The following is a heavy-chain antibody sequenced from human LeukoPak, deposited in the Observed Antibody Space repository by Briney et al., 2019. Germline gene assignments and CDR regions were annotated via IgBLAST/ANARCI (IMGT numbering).Heavy chain of an antibody. D-gene: IGHD4-23*01. Sequence: PSETLSLTCAVSGGSISSGGYSWSWIRQPPGKGLEWIGYIYHSGSTYYNPSLKSRVTISVDRSKNQFSLKLSSVTAADTAVYYCARVNGGKGYYFDYWGQGTLVTVSS. J-gene: IGHJ4*02. CDR1: GGSISSGGYS. CDR2: IYHSGST. V-gene: IGHV4-30-2*01. CDR3: ARVNGGKGYYFDY.